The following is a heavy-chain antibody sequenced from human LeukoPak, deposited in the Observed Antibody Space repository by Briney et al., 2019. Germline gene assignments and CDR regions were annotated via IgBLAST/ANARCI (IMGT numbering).Heavy chain of an antibody. V-gene: IGHV1-69*13. CDR2: IIPIFGTA. Sequence: ASVKVSCKASGGTFSSYAISWVRQAPGQGLEWMGGIIPIFGTANYAQKFQGRVTITADESTSTAYMELSSLRSEDTAVYYCASNYDILTGYYLYFDYWGQGTLVTVSS. D-gene: IGHD3-9*01. CDR1: GGTFSSYA. J-gene: IGHJ4*02. CDR3: ASNYDILTGYYLYFDY.